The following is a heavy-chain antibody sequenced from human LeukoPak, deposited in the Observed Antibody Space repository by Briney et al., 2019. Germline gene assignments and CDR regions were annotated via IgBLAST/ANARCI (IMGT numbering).Heavy chain of an antibody. CDR1: GGSFSGYY. V-gene: IGHV4-34*01. CDR3: ARVGCSGGSCYGSRGAFDI. Sequence: SETLSLTCAVYGGSFSGYYWSWIRQPPGKGLEWIGNIYYSGSTYYNPSLKSRVTISVDTSKNQFSLRLTSVTAADTAVYYCARVGCSGGSCYGSRGAFDIWGQGTMVTVSS. J-gene: IGHJ3*02. CDR2: IYYSGST. D-gene: IGHD2-15*01.